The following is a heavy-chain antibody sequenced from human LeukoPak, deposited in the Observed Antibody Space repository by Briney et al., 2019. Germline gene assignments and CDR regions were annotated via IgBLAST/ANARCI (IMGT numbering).Heavy chain of an antibody. D-gene: IGHD7-27*01. Sequence: SEILSLTCTVSGGSISSSGYYWGWVRQPPGKGLEWIGSIYSSGSTYYNPSLKSRVTISRDTSKNQFSLRLTSVTAADTALYYCARDNGNWDIDYWGQGILVTVSS. J-gene: IGHJ4*02. CDR3: ARDNGNWDIDY. CDR2: IYSSGST. V-gene: IGHV4-39*07. CDR1: GGSISSSGYY.